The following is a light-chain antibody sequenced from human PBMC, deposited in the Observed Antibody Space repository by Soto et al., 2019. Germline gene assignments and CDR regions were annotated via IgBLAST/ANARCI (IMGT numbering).Light chain of an antibody. CDR2: GAS. CDR3: QHYDNLPPFN. Sequence: DIQMTQSPSSLSASIGDRVTITCQASQDIRKYLNWYQQKPGRAPKLLIYGASKLETGVPSRCSESSYATEFIFTISSQQPEDIATYYCQHYDNLPPFNFGPGTKVAIK. V-gene: IGKV1-33*01. CDR1: QDIRKY. J-gene: IGKJ3*01.